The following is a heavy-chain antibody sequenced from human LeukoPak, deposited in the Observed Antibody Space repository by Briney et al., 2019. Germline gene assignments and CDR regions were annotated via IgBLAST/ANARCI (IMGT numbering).Heavy chain of an antibody. V-gene: IGHV4-34*01. Sequence: ASETLSLTCAVYGGSFSGYYWSWIRQPPGKGLEWIGEINHSGSTNCNPSLKSRVTISVDTSKNQFSLKLSSVTAADTAVYYCARGLPAYYDFWSGCYRGYFDYWGQGTLVTVSS. CDR1: GGSFSGYY. J-gene: IGHJ4*02. D-gene: IGHD3-3*01. CDR2: INHSGST. CDR3: ARGLPAYYDFWSGCYRGYFDY.